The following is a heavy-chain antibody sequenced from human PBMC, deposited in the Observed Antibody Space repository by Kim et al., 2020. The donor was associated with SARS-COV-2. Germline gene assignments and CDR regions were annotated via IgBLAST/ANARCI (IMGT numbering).Heavy chain of an antibody. Sequence: ASVKVSCKASGYTFTSYYMHWVRQAPGQGLEWMGIINPSGGSTSYAQKFQGRVTTTRDTSTSTVYMELSSLRSEDTAVYYCAREDGDYVDGLGWFDPWGQGTLVTVSS. CDR1: GYTFTSYY. CDR3: AREDGDYVDGLGWFDP. D-gene: IGHD4-17*01. CDR2: INPSGGST. J-gene: IGHJ5*02. V-gene: IGHV1-46*01.